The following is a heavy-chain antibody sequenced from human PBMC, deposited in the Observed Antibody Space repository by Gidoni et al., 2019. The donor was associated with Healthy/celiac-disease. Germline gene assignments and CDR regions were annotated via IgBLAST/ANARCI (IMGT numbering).Heavy chain of an antibody. CDR2: IDPYDSYA. J-gene: IGHJ4*02. CDR3: GVTIFGEY. CDR1: GYSFTSYW. D-gene: IGHD3-10*02. V-gene: IGHV5-10-1*03. Sequence: EVQLVQSGAEVEKPGESLRISCKGAGYSFTSYWVRWVRQMPGNGLGWSGGIDPYDSYANYSPSCQGHVTISADKSISTAYLQWSSLKASDTAMYYCGVTIFGEYWGQGTLVTVSS.